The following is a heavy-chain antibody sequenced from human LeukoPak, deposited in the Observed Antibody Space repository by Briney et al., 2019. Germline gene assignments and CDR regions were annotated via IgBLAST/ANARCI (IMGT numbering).Heavy chain of an antibody. Sequence: GGSLRLSCAASGFTFSSYAMSWVRQAPGKGLEWVSAISGSGGSTYYADSVKGRFTISRDNSKNTLYLRMNSLRAEDTAVYYCAKGPLTKYSSGWFRGGYFDYWGQGTLVTVSS. CDR2: ISGSGGST. CDR3: AKGPLTKYSSGWFRGGYFDY. J-gene: IGHJ4*02. D-gene: IGHD6-19*01. V-gene: IGHV3-23*01. CDR1: GFTFSSYA.